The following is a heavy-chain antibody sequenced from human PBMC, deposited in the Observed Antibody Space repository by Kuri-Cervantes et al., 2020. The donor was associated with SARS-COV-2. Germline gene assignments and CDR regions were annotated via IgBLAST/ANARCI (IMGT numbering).Heavy chain of an antibody. CDR3: ARAQLGAVGAFDI. Sequence: GGSLRLSCAASGFRFSSYWTNWVRQAPGKGLEWVATIKGDGSEKYYVESAKGRFTVSRDNAENSLYLQLNTVRAEDTAVYYCARAQLGAVGAFDIWGQGAMVTVSS. CDR2: IKGDGSEK. J-gene: IGHJ3*02. D-gene: IGHD3-16*01. CDR1: GFRFSSYW. V-gene: IGHV3-7*01.